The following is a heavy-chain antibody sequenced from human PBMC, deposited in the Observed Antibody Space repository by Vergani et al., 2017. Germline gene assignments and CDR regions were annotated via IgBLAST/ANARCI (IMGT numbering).Heavy chain of an antibody. V-gene: IGHV3-66*02. CDR2: IYSGDET. D-gene: IGHD3-10*01. Sequence: ELQLVESGGGLVQPGGSLRLSCAASGSTVSGNYMTWVRQAPGKGLEWVSKIYSGDETYYADSVKGRVTISRETSKNTLHLQINNLRVEDTAVYYCARENDYGSGTYVDPWVQGTLVTVSS. CDR3: ARENDYGSGTYVDP. CDR1: GSTVSGNY. J-gene: IGHJ5*02.